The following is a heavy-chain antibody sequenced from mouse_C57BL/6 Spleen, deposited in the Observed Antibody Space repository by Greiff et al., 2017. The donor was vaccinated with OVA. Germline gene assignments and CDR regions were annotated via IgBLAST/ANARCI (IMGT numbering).Heavy chain of an antibody. CDR3: ARWELRLRLVDY. CDR2: INPNNGGT. J-gene: IGHJ2*01. V-gene: IGHV1-18*01. CDR1: GYTFTDYY. D-gene: IGHD3-2*02. Sequence: EVQLQQSGPELVKPGASVKIPCKASGYTFTDYYMDWVKQSHGKSLEWIGDINPNNGGTIYNQKFKGKATLTVDKSSSTAYMELRSLTSEDTAVYYCARWELRLRLVDYWGQGTTLTVSS.